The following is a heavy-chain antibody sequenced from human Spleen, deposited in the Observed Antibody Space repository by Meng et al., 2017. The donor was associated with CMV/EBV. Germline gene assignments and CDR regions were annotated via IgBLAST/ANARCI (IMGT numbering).Heavy chain of an antibody. CDR3: ARTTTVTTDP. D-gene: IGHD4-17*01. J-gene: IGHJ5*02. Sequence: SETLSLTCAVSGGSFSDYHWNWIRQPPGKGLEWIGEINHSGSTNYNPSLKSRVTISLDTSKNQFSLKLRSVTAADTAVYYCARTTTVTTDPWGQGTLVTVSS. V-gene: IGHV4-34*01. CDR2: INHSGST. CDR1: GGSFSDYH.